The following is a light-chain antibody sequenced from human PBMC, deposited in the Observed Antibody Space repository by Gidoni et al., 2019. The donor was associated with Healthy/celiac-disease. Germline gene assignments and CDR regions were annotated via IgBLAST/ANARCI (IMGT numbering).Light chain of an antibody. J-gene: IGKJ1*01. Sequence: DIVLTQSPATLSLSPGERAPLPCRASQSVSSYLLWYQQKPGQAPRLLIYDASNRATGIPARFSGSGSGTDFTLTISSLEPEDFAVYYCQQRSNWPLTWTFGQGTKVEIK. CDR1: QSVSSY. V-gene: IGKV3-11*01. CDR2: DAS. CDR3: QQRSNWPLTWT.